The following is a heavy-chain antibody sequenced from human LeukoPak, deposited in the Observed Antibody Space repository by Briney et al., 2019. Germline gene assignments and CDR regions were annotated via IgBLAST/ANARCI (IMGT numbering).Heavy chain of an antibody. Sequence: GASVKVSCKASGYTFTSYGISWVRQAPGQGLEWMGWINPNSGGTNYAQKFQGRVTMTRDTSISTAYMELSRLRSDDTAVYYCAREEGTIAVAGMDWPRLGYWGQGTLVTVSS. CDR2: INPNSGGT. D-gene: IGHD6-19*01. V-gene: IGHV1-2*02. CDR3: AREEGTIAVAGMDWPRLGY. J-gene: IGHJ4*02. CDR1: GYTFTSYG.